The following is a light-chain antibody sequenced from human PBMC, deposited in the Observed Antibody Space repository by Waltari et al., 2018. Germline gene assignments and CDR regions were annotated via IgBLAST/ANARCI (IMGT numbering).Light chain of an antibody. J-gene: IGKJ3*01. CDR3: LHRSNWPPLFT. CDR2: VTF. Sequence: EIVLTQSPVTLSLSPGERATLACRASQSVRRYLAWYQQKPGQAPRLLIYVTFSRASGIPARFSGSGSGTDFTLTISSLEPEDFAVYYCLHRSNWPPLFTFGPGTKVDIK. V-gene: IGKV3-11*01. CDR1: QSVRRY.